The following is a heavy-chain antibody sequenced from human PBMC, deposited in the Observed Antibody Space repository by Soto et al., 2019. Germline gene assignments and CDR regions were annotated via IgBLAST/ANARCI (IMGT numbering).Heavy chain of an antibody. CDR3: AKSNWVTSLCYYYYGMDV. D-gene: IGHD2-2*01. CDR2: ISGSGGST. CDR1: GFTFSSYA. J-gene: IGHJ6*02. Sequence: PGGSLRLSCAASGFTFSSYAMSWVRQAPGKGLEWVSAISGSGGSTYYADSVKGRFTISRDNSKNTLYLQMNSLRAEDTAVYYCAKSNWVTSLCYYYYGMDVRGRGTTVTVS. V-gene: IGHV3-23*01.